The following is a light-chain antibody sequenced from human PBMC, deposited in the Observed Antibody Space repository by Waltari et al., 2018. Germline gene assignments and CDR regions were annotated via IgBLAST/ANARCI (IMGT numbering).Light chain of an antibody. V-gene: IGKV3D-15*01. Sequence: IVLTQSPATLSLSPGERATLSCTASQTVSNRLAWYHQKPGRGPRHLIYDAATRAASSPDRFSGSGSGTEFTLTITRLEPEDVAVYYCQQERNWSWTFGQGTKVEIK. CDR2: DAA. J-gene: IGKJ1*01. CDR3: QQERNWSWT. CDR1: QTVSNR.